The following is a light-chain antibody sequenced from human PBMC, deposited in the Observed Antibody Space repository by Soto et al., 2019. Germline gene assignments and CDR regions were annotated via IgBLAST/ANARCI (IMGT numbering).Light chain of an antibody. Sequence: DIQMTQSPFSLSASVGDRVTITCRASQSINSKLNWYQQKPGEVPKLLIYAATSLQSGVPSRFSGSGSGTEFTLTISSLQPDDFATYYCQQYNSYSRTFGQGTKVDIK. CDR2: AAT. CDR3: QQYNSYSRT. J-gene: IGKJ1*01. V-gene: IGKV1-5*01. CDR1: QSINSK.